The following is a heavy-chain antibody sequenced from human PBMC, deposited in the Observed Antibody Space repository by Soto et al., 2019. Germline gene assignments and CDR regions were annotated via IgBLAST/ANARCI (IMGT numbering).Heavy chain of an antibody. CDR1: GGSFSGCY. CDR3: ARVATGSSAALDY. Sequence: SETLSLTCAVYGGSFSGCYWSWIRQPPGKGLEWIGEINHSGSTNYNPSLKSRVTISVDTSKNQFSLKLSSVTAADTAVYYCARVATGSSAALDYWGQGTLVTVSS. D-gene: IGHD2-15*01. V-gene: IGHV4-34*01. J-gene: IGHJ4*02. CDR2: INHSGST.